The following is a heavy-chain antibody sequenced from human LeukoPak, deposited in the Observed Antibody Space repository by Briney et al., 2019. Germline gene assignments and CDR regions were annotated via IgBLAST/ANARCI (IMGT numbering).Heavy chain of an antibody. D-gene: IGHD6-13*01. CDR1: GYSFTSYW. CDR2: IYPGDSDT. V-gene: IGHV5-51*01. Sequence: GESLKISCKGSGYSFTSYWIGWVRQMPGKGLEWMGIIYPGDSDTRYSPSFQGQVTISADKSISTAYLQWSSLKASDTAMYYCARHLITAAGISHYYYYMDAWGKGTTVTVSS. CDR3: ARHLITAAGISHYYYYMDA. J-gene: IGHJ6*03.